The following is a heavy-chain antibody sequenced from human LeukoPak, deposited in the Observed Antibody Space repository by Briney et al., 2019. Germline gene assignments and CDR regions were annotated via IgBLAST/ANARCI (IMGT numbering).Heavy chain of an antibody. V-gene: IGHV4-39*02. CDR3: ARVSCSGGACPFGSWFDP. Sequence: PSETLSLTCTVSGGSITSGSYYWGWIRQPPGKGLEWIGSIYYSGSTYYNPSLKNRVTISVDTSTPLFSLKLSSVTAADTAVYYCARVSCSGGACPFGSWFDPWGQGTLVTVSS. CDR2: IYYSGST. CDR1: GGSITSGSYY. D-gene: IGHD2-15*01. J-gene: IGHJ5*02.